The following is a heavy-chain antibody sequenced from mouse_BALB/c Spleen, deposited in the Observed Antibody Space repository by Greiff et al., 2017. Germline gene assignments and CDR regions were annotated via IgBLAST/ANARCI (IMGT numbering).Heavy chain of an antibody. CDR3: AREIYYGNYFDY. Sequence: LVKTGASVKISCKASGYSFTGYYMHWVKQSHGKSLEWIGYISCYNGATSYNQKFKGKATFTVDTSSSTAYMQFNSLTSEDSAVYYCAREIYYGNYFDYWGQGTTLTVSS. J-gene: IGHJ2*01. CDR2: ISCYNGAT. V-gene: IGHV1S34*01. CDR1: GYSFTGYY. D-gene: IGHD2-1*01.